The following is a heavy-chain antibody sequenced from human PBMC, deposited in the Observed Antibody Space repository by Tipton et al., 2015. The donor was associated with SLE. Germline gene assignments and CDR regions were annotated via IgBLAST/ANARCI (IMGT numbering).Heavy chain of an antibody. J-gene: IGHJ4*02. D-gene: IGHD3/OR15-3a*01. CDR1: SGSISSSDW. CDR3: ARNGFSSLDY. CDR2: IYRSGSA. V-gene: IGHV4-4*02. Sequence: TLSLTCAVSSGSISSSDWWSWVRQPPGKGLEWIGEIYRSGSATYNPSLKSRVTISMDKSKDQFSLNLASVTPADTAVYYCARNGFSSLDYWGQGTLVTVSP.